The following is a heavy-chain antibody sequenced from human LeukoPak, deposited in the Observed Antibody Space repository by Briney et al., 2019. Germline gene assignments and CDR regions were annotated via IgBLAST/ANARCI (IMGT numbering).Heavy chain of an antibody. D-gene: IGHD6-19*01. CDR1: GGSISSGSYY. V-gene: IGHV4-61*02. CDR3: AISVAGSWFDP. Sequence: SETLSLTCTVSGGSISSGSYYWSWIRQPAGKGLEWIGRIYTSGSTNYNPSLKSRVTISVDTSKNQFSLKLSSVTAADTAVYYCAISVAGSWFDPWGQGTLVTVSS. J-gene: IGHJ5*02. CDR2: IYTSGST.